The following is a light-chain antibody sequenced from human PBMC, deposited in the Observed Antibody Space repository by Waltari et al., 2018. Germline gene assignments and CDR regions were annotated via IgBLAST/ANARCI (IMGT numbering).Light chain of an antibody. CDR1: QGISTY. CDR2: AAS. J-gene: IGKJ1*01. V-gene: IGKV1-8*01. CDR3: QQYYTYPRT. Sequence: AIRMTQSPSSFSASTGDRVTITCRASQGISTYLAWYQQKSGKAPKLLIYAASTLQSGVPSRFSGSGSGTDFTLTISCLQSEDFAIYYSQQYYTYPRTFGQGTKVEV.